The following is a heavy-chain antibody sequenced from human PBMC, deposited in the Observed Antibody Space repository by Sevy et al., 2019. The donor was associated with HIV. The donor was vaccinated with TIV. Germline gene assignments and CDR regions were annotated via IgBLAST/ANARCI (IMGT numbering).Heavy chain of an antibody. J-gene: IGHJ3*02. CDR3: ARRNDFDI. CDR2: VYYTGDT. CDR1: GGSINSDH. Sequence: SETLSLTCTVSGGSINSDHWNWIRQPPGKVLEWIGYVYYTGDTNYNPSLKNRVTISVDRTKNQFSLKLTSVTAADTAVYYCARRNDFDIWGQGTMVTVSS. V-gene: IGHV4-59*08.